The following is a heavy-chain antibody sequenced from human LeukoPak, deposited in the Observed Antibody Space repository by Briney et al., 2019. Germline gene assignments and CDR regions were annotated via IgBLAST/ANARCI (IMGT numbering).Heavy chain of an antibody. CDR3: ARDGAPQEYGDYARY. J-gene: IGHJ4*02. V-gene: IGHV3-7*01. D-gene: IGHD4-17*01. CDR1: GFTFSTYW. CDR2: IKQDGSNK. Sequence: GGSLRLSCEASGFTFSTYWMSWVRLAPGKGLEWVANIKQDGSNKYYVDSVKGRFTISRDNAKNSLYLQMNSLRVEDTAIYYCARDGAPQEYGDYARYWGQGTLVTVSS.